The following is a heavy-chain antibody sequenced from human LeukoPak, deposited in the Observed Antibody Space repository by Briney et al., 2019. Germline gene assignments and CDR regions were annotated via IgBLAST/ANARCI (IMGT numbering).Heavy chain of an antibody. Sequence: GGSLRLSCAASGFTLSNLWMSWVRQAPGKGLKWVANIKQDGSEKYYVDSVKGRFTISRDNAQNSLYLQMNSLRAEDTAIHYCATSTAAAGTDWGQGTLVTVSS. CDR1: GFTLSNLW. V-gene: IGHV3-7*03. D-gene: IGHD6-13*01. CDR2: IKQDGSEK. J-gene: IGHJ4*02. CDR3: ATSTAAAGTD.